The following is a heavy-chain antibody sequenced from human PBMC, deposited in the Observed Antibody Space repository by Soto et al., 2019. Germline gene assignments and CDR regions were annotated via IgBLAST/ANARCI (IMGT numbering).Heavy chain of an antibody. J-gene: IGHJ6*03. CDR2: INHSGST. CDR1: GGSFSGYY. CDR3: ARDSSPPDGLFPLYYYYYMDV. Sequence: QVQLQQWGAGLLKPSETLSLTCAVYGGSFSGYYWSWIRQPPGKGLEWIGEINHSGSTNYNPSLKSRVTISVDTSKNQFSLKLSSVTAADTAVYYCARDSSPPDGLFPLYYYYYMDVWVKGTTVTVSS. V-gene: IGHV4-34*01. D-gene: IGHD2-8*01.